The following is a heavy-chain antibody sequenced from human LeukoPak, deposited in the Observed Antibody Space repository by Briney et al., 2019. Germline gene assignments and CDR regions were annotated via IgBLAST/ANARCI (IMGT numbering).Heavy chain of an antibody. V-gene: IGHV4-59*01. D-gene: IGHD3-3*01. Sequence: PSETLSLTCTVSGGSISTDYWSWIRQPPGKGLEWIGYISYSGSTNYNPSLKSRVTISVDTSKNQFSLKLCSVTAADTAVYYCARDAGAKYYDFWSGYPNWFDPWGQGTLVTVSS. J-gene: IGHJ5*02. CDR1: GGSISTDY. CDR3: ARDAGAKYYDFWSGYPNWFDP. CDR2: ISYSGST.